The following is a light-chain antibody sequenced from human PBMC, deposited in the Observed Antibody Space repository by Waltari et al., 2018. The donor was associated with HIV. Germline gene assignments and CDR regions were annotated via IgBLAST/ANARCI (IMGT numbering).Light chain of an antibody. V-gene: IGLV1-47*01. Sequence: QSVLTQPPSASGTPGQRVTISCSGSSSTIGSNYVYWYHHLPGSAPKLLIYRNDQRPSGVPDRFSGSQSGTSASLAIGGLRSDDEGYYYCAAWDDSLSGPVFGGGSKLTVL. CDR2: RND. J-gene: IGLJ2*01. CDR3: AAWDDSLSGPV. CDR1: SSTIGSNY.